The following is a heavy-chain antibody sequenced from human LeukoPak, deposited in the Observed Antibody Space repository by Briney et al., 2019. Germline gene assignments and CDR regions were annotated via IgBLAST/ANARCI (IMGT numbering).Heavy chain of an antibody. D-gene: IGHD4-17*01. CDR1: GFTFSDYS. J-gene: IGHJ4*02. CDR3: ARGVYADPFDY. CDR2: IGSSSSVI. Sequence: GGSLRLSCAASGFTFSDYSMNWVRQAPGKGLEWVSYIGSSSSVIYYADSVEGRFTISRDNGKNSLDLQMNSLRAEDTAVYYCARGVYADPFDYWGQGTLVTISS. V-gene: IGHV3-48*01.